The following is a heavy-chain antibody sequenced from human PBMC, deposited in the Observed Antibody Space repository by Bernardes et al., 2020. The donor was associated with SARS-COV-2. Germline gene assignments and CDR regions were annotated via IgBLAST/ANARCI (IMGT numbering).Heavy chain of an antibody. CDR3: ARSRDYGDFGGILRGYYFDY. V-gene: IGHV3-23*01. CDR2: ISCSAGSI. D-gene: IGHD4-17*01. Sequence: GGSLRLSCAASGYSFSSYAMTWVRQAPGKGLEWVSAISCSAGSIYYADSLKGRFTISRDNSKNTLYLQMNSLRAEDTAVYYCARSRDYGDFGGILRGYYFDYWGQGTLITLSS. CDR1: GYSFSSYA. J-gene: IGHJ4*02.